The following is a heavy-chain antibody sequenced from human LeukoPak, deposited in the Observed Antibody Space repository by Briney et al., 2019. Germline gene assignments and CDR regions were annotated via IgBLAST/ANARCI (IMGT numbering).Heavy chain of an antibody. CDR2: IWISSGNT. D-gene: IGHD2-2*01. CDR1: GFTFSHYS. CDR3: ARDTKYAFDN. Sequence: PGGSLRLSCAASGFTFSHYSMNWVRQAPGKGLEWISYIWISSGNTKYADSVKGRFTISGDKAKNSVYLQMNSLRVEDTAVYYCARDTKYAFDNWGQGTLVTVSS. J-gene: IGHJ4*02. V-gene: IGHV3-48*01.